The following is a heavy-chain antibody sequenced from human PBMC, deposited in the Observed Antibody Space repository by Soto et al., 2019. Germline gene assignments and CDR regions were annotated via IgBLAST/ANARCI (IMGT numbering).Heavy chain of an antibody. Sequence: GASVKVSCKASGGTFSSYAISWVRQAPGQGLEWMGGIIPIFGTANYAQKFQGRVTITADESTSTAYMELSSLRSEDTAVYYCASAGVDCTNGVCPLYYYGMDVWGQGTTVTVSS. CDR1: GGTFSSYA. V-gene: IGHV1-69*13. J-gene: IGHJ6*02. CDR2: IIPIFGTA. D-gene: IGHD2-8*01. CDR3: ASAGVDCTNGVCPLYYYGMDV.